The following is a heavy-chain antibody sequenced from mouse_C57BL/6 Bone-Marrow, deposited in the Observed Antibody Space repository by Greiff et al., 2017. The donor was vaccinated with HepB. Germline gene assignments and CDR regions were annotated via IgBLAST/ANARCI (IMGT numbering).Heavy chain of an antibody. CDR3: ARQDEDYAMDY. Sequence: EVKVVESGGGLVQPGESLKLSCESNEYEFPSHDMSWVRKTPEKRLELVAAINSDGGSTYYPDTMERRFIISRDKTKKTLYLQMSSLRAEDTALYYCARQDEDYAMDYWGQGTSVTVSS. CDR2: INSDGGST. CDR1: EYEFPSHD. J-gene: IGHJ4*01. V-gene: IGHV5-2*01.